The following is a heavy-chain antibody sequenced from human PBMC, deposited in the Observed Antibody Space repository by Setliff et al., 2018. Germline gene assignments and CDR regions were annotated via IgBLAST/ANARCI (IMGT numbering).Heavy chain of an antibody. V-gene: IGHV5-51*01. CDR1: GYNFINYW. J-gene: IGHJ3*02. Sequence: PGESLKISCKGSGYNFINYWIGWVRQMPGKGLEWMGIIYPSDSDIRYSPSFQGQVTISADKSISTAYLQWSSLKASDTAMYYCARLGYSDAFDIWGQGTMVTVSS. CDR3: ARLGYSDAFDI. D-gene: IGHD5-18*01. CDR2: IYPSDSDI.